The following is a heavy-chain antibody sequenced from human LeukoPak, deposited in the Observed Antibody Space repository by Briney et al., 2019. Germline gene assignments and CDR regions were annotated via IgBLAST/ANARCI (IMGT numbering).Heavy chain of an antibody. CDR2: IYSGGST. CDR3: ARDLSGIAGYTYGRGIDY. J-gene: IGHJ4*02. CDR1: GFTVSSNY. D-gene: IGHD5-18*01. Sequence: PGGSLRLSCAASGFTVSSNYMSWVRQAPGKGLEWVSVIYSGGSTYYADSVKGRFTISRDNAKTSLYLQMNSLRAEDTVVYYCARDLSGIAGYTYGRGIDYWGQGTLVAVSS. V-gene: IGHV3-66*01.